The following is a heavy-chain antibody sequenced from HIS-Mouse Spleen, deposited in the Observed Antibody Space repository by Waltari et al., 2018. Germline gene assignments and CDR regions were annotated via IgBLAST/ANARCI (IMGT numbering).Heavy chain of an antibody. J-gene: IGHJ4*02. CDR1: GFTVSSNY. D-gene: IGHD3-10*01. Sequence: EVQLVETGGGLIQPGGSLRLSCAASGFTVSSNYIGWVRQAPGKGLEWVSVIYSGGRTYYADSVKGRFTISRDNSKNTLYLQMNSLRAEDTAVYYCARHYYYGSGSYYFDYWGQGTLVTVSS. CDR2: IYSGGRT. V-gene: IGHV3-53*02. CDR3: ARHYYYGSGSYYFDY.